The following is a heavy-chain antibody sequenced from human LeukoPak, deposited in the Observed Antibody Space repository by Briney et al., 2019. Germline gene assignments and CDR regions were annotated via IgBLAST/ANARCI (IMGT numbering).Heavy chain of an antibody. CDR1: GGTFSSYA. D-gene: IGHD4-17*01. CDR2: IIPILGIA. CDR3: ARVLIGDGDPFDY. Sequence: SVKVSCKASGGTFSSYAISWVRQAPGQGLEWMGRIIPILGIANYPQKFQGRVTITADKSTSTAYMALSSLRSEDTAVYYCARVLIGDGDPFDYWGQGTLVTVSS. J-gene: IGHJ4*02. V-gene: IGHV1-69*04.